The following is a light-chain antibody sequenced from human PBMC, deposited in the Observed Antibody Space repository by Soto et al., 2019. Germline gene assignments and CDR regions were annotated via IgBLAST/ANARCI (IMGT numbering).Light chain of an antibody. Sequence: QSALTQPASVSGSPGQSITISCTGTSSDVGGYSYVSCSQQHPGKAPQLMIYEVNKRPSGVSNRFSGSKSGNTASLTISGLQAEDEADYYCSSYTSSSTYVFGTGTKLTVL. CDR3: SSYTSSSTYV. V-gene: IGLV2-14*01. J-gene: IGLJ1*01. CDR1: SSDVGGYSY. CDR2: EVN.